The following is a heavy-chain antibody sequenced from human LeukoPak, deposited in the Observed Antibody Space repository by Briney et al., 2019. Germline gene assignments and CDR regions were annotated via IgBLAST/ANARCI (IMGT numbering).Heavy chain of an antibody. CDR2: IEQDGSEK. V-gene: IGHV3-7*01. D-gene: IGHD5-12*01. Sequence: GGSLRLSCAASGFTFSNYCMSWVRQAPGKGLEWVANIEQDGSEKNYVDSVEGRFTISRDNAKNSLYLQMNSLRAEDTAVYYCARGPKWLRLGFFDYWGQGALVTVSS. J-gene: IGHJ4*02. CDR3: ARGPKWLRLGFFDY. CDR1: GFTFSNYC.